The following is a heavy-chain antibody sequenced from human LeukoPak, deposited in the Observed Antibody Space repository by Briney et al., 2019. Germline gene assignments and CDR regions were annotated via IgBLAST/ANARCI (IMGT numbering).Heavy chain of an antibody. Sequence: ASVKVSCKASGYTFTSYGISWVRQAPGQGLEWMGWISAYNGNTNYAQKLQGRVTMTTDTSTSTAYMELSSLRSEDTAVYYCATAPIEQWLFESWFDPWGQGTLVTVSS. D-gene: IGHD6-19*01. CDR3: ATAPIEQWLFESWFDP. J-gene: IGHJ5*02. CDR1: GYTFTSYG. V-gene: IGHV1-18*01. CDR2: ISAYNGNT.